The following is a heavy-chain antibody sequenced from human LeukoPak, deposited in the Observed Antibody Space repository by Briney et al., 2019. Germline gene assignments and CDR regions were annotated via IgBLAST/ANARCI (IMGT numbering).Heavy chain of an antibody. D-gene: IGHD3-3*01. J-gene: IGHJ3*01. CDR2: ISGDGGNT. CDR3: VKDDFCPECAFDV. Sequence: GGSRRLSCAASGFKFEGYAMHWVRQRPGKGQEWVSLISGDGGNTYYADSVKGRFTISRDNSKNSLYLQMKSLRTEDTALYYCVKDDFCPECAFDVWGQGTMVTVSS. CDR1: GFKFEGYA. V-gene: IGHV3-43*02.